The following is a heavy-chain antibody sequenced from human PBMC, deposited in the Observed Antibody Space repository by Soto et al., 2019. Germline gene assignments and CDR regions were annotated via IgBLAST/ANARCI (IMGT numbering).Heavy chain of an antibody. CDR3: ARRGGVGATTYDY. CDR2: IYYSGST. J-gene: IGHJ4*02. Sequence: PSETLSLTCTVSGGSISSSSYYWGWIRQPPGKGLEWIGSIYYSGSTYYNPSLKSRVTISVDTSKNQFSLKLSSVTAADTAVYYCARRGGVGATTYDYWGQGTLVTVCS. V-gene: IGHV4-39*01. CDR1: GGSISSSSYY. D-gene: IGHD1-26*01.